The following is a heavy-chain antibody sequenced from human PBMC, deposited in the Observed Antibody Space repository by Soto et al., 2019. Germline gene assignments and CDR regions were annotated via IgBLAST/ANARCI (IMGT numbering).Heavy chain of an antibody. CDR3: ARVISPFGPLYYCSSTSCYIENGGYDAPRALYYYGMDV. D-gene: IGHD2-2*02. CDR2: ISYDGSNK. J-gene: IGHJ6*02. Sequence: PGGSLRLSCAASGFTFSSYAMHWVRQAPGKGLEWVAVISYDGSNKYYADSVKGRFTISRDNSKNTLYLQMNSLRAEDTAVYYCARVISPFGPLYYCSSTSCYIENGGYDAPRALYYYGMDVWGQGTTVTVSS. CDR1: GFTFSSYA. V-gene: IGHV3-30-3*01.